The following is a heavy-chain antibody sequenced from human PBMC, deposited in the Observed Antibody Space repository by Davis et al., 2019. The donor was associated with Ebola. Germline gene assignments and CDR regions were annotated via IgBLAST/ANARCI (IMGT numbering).Heavy chain of an antibody. D-gene: IGHD6-19*01. J-gene: IGHJ5*02. V-gene: IGHV4-39*07. Sequence: MPSETLSLTRTVSGGSISSSSYYWGWIRQPPGKGLEWIGSIYYSGSTNYNPSLKSRVTISVDTSKNQFSLKLSSVTAADTAVYYCARESRYSSGWYSTWFDPWGQGTLVTVSS. CDR1: GGSISSSSYY. CDR2: IYYSGST. CDR3: ARESRYSSGWYSTWFDP.